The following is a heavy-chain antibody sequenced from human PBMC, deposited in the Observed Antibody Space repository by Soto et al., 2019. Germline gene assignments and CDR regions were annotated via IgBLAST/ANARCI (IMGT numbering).Heavy chain of an antibody. Sequence: QVQLQESGPGLVKPSGTLSLTCAVSGGSISSSNWWSWVRQPPGKGLEWIGEIYHSGSTNYHPSLKSRVTISVDKSTNQFSLKLSSVTAADTAVYYCARLVEWVSSGHPGRDYWGQGTLVTVSS. CDR3: ARLVEWVSSGHPGRDY. CDR1: GGSISSSNW. CDR2: IYHSGST. V-gene: IGHV4-4*02. D-gene: IGHD6-19*01. J-gene: IGHJ4*02.